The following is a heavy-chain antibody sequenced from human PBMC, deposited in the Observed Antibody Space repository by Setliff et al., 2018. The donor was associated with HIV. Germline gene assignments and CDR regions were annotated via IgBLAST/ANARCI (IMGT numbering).Heavy chain of an antibody. CDR3: ARGLSFYDPGGFDY. V-gene: IGHV4-4*09. CDR1: GGSISSYC. J-gene: IGHJ4*02. D-gene: IGHD3-22*01. Sequence: PSETLSLTCTVSGGSISSYCWNWIRQSPGRGLEWIGFIFSSGSTKYNPSLQSRVTISVDTSKNQFSLKLSSVTAADTAVYYCARGLSFYDPGGFDYWGQGTLVTVPQ. CDR2: IFSSGST.